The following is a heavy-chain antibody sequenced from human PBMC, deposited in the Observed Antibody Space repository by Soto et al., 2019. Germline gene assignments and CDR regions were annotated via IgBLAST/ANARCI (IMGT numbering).Heavy chain of an antibody. CDR2: ISGSGGST. Sequence: GGSLRLSCAASGLTFSSYAMSWVRQAPGKGLEWVSAISGSGGSTYYADSVKGRFSISRDIAKNTLYLQMTSLRAEDAAIYYCGRTFRDGLLGLDPWGQGTLVTVSS. V-gene: IGHV3-23*01. CDR3: GRTFRDGLLGLDP. J-gene: IGHJ5*02. CDR1: GLTFSSYA. D-gene: IGHD3-16*01.